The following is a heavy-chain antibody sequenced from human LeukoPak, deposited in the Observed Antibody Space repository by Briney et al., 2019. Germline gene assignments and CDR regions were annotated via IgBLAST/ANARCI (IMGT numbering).Heavy chain of an antibody. J-gene: IGHJ4*02. V-gene: IGHV4-39*01. CDR1: GGSISSSSYY. CDR3: ARYMSSGYYYPFNY. CDR2: IYYSGST. Sequence: TSETPSLTCTVSGGSISSSSYYWGWIRQPPGKGLEWIGSIYYSGSTYYNPSLKSRVTISVDTSKNQFSLKLSSVTAADTAVYYCARYMSSGYYYPFNYWGQGTLVTVSS. D-gene: IGHD3-22*01.